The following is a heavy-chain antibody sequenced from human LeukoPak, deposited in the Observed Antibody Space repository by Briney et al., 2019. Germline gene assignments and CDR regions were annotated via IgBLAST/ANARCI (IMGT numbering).Heavy chain of an antibody. CDR3: ARGCNYYDSSGYNEGNAFDI. CDR1: GGSISSYY. Sequence: SETLPLTCTVSGGSISSYYWSWIRQPPGKGLEWTGYIYYSGSTNYNPSLKSRVTISVDTSKNQFSLKLSSVTAADTAVYYCARGCNYYDSSGYNEGNAFDIWGQGTMVTVSS. J-gene: IGHJ3*02. D-gene: IGHD3-22*01. CDR2: IYYSGST. V-gene: IGHV4-59*01.